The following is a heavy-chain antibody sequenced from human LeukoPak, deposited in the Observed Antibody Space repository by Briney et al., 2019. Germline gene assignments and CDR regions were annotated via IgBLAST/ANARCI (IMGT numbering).Heavy chain of an antibody. D-gene: IGHD2-2*01. CDR1: GFTFSSYG. V-gene: IGHV3-30*03. CDR3: ARGSRYCRSTSCYSLDY. J-gene: IGHJ4*02. Sequence: PGGSLRLSCAASGFTFSSYGMHWVRQAPGKGLEWVAVISYDGSNKYYADSVKGRFTISRDNSKNTLYLQMNSLRAEDTAVYYCARGSRYCRSTSCYSLDYWGQGILVTVSS. CDR2: ISYDGSNK.